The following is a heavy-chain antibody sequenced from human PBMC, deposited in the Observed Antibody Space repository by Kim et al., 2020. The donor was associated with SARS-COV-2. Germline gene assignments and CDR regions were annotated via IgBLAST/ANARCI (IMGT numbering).Heavy chain of an antibody. Sequence: GGSLRLSCAASGFTFSSYAMSWVRQAPGKGLEWVSAISGSGGSTYYADSVKGRFTISRDSSKNTLYLQMNSLRAEDTAVYYCAKVSGVVKQWLDYFDYWGQGTLVTVSS. D-gene: IGHD6-19*01. CDR1: GFTFSSYA. CDR2: ISGSGGST. V-gene: IGHV3-23*01. J-gene: IGHJ4*02. CDR3: AKVSGVVKQWLDYFDY.